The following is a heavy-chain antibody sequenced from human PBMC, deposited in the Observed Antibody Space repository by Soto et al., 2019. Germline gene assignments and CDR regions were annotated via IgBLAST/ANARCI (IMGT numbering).Heavy chain of an antibody. D-gene: IGHD3-3*01. CDR1: GGSISSGDYY. V-gene: IGHV4-30-4*01. CDR2: IYYSGST. Sequence: QVQLQESGPGLVKPSQTLSLTCTVSGGSISSGDYYWSWIRQPPGKGLEWIGYIYYSGSTYYNPSLKSRVTISVDTSKNQFPLKLSSVTAADTAVYYCAREAADFWSGYYPDYWGQGTLVTVSS. J-gene: IGHJ4*02. CDR3: AREAADFWSGYYPDY.